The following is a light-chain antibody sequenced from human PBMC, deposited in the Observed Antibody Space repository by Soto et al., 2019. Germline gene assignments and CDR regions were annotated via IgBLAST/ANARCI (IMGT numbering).Light chain of an antibody. V-gene: IGKV3-11*01. CDR1: QSVGSS. Sequence: EIVLTQSPATMSLSPGERATLSCRASQSVGSSLAWYQQKPGQAPRLLIYDASKRATGIPARFSGSGSGTDFTLTIGNLEPEDFAVYYCQQRSNWRITFGPGTKVDIK. CDR3: QQRSNWRIT. CDR2: DAS. J-gene: IGKJ3*01.